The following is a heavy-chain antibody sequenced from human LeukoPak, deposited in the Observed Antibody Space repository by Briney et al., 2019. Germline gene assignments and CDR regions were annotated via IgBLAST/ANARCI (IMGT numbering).Heavy chain of an antibody. D-gene: IGHD6-13*01. V-gene: IGHV4-34*01. Sequence: SSETLSLTCAVYGVSFSGYYWSWIRQPPGKGLEWIGEINRSGSTNYNPSLKSRVTLSVDTSKNQFSLKLSSVTAADTAVYYCARDGSSSWNNWFDPWGQGTLVTVSS. CDR3: ARDGSSSWNNWFDP. CDR2: INRSGST. J-gene: IGHJ5*02. CDR1: GVSFSGYY.